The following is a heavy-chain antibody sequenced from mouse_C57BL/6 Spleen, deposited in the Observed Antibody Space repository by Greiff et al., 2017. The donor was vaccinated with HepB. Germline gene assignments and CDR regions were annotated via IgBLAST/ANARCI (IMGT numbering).Heavy chain of an antibody. CDR3: ARGGDYDYYFDY. J-gene: IGHJ2*01. CDR1: GFTFSDYY. CDR2: ISNGGGST. V-gene: IGHV5-12*01. D-gene: IGHD2-4*01. Sequence: EVKLVESGGGLVQPGGSLKLSCAASGFTFSDYYMYWVRQTPEKRLEWVAYISNGGGSTYYPDTVKGRFTISRDNAKNTLYLQMSRLKSEDTAMYYCARGGDYDYYFDYWGQGTTLTVSS.